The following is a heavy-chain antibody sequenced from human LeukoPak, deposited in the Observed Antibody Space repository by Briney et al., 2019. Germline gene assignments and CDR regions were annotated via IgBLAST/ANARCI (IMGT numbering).Heavy chain of an antibody. Sequence: SETLSFTCTVSGGSISTYYWSWIRQPPGKGLEWIAYVFYSGRTSYNPSLKSRVTISVDTSKNQFSLKLSSVAAADTAVYYCARLGNWFDAFDIWGQGTMVTVSS. CDR1: GGSISTYY. CDR2: VFYSGRT. D-gene: IGHD1-20*01. CDR3: ARLGNWFDAFDI. V-gene: IGHV4-59*01. J-gene: IGHJ3*02.